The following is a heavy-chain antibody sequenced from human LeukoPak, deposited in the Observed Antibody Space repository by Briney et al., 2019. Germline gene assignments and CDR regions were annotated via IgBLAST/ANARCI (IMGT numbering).Heavy chain of an antibody. J-gene: IGHJ4*02. CDR2: IYPGDSDT. D-gene: IGHD3-10*01. Sequence: GESLKISCRGSGYSFSTYWVAWVRQMPGKGLEYMGTIYPGDSDTRYSPSFQGQVTISADKSISTGYLQWSSLKVSDTAIYYCARTYYFNRPSFDSWGQGTLVTVSS. V-gene: IGHV5-51*01. CDR3: ARTYYFNRPSFDS. CDR1: GYSFSTYW.